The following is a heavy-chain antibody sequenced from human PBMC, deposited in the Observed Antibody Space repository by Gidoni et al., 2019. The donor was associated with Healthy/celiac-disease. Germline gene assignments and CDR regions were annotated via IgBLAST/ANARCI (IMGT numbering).Heavy chain of an antibody. CDR3: AREDSGGAFDI. CDR1: AFTFSSYA. Sequence: QVQLVESGGGVVQPGRSLRLSCAASAFTFSSYAMHWVRQAPGKGLEWVAVISYDGSNKYYADSVKGRFTISRDNSKNTLYLQMNSLRAEDTAVYYCAREDSGGAFDIWGQGTMVTVSS. J-gene: IGHJ3*02. V-gene: IGHV3-30-3*01. CDR2: ISYDGSNK. D-gene: IGHD1-26*01.